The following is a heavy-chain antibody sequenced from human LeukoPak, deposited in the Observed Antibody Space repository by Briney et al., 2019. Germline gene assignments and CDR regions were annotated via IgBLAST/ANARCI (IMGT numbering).Heavy chain of an antibody. J-gene: IGHJ4*02. CDR1: GFTFGNYG. Sequence: QPGGSLRLSCAVSGFTFGNYGMHWVRQAPGKGLEWVALISYDGSSEYYAGSVKGRFTISRDNSKITVYLQMNSLKAEDTAVYYCARDSLESGYSGSYRDPHDYWGQGTLVTVSS. V-gene: IGHV3-30*03. CDR3: ARDSLESGYSGSYRDPHDY. CDR2: ISYDGSSE. D-gene: IGHD1-26*01.